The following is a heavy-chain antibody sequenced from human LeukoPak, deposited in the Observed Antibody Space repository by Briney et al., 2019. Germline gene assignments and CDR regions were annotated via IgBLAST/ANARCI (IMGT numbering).Heavy chain of an antibody. CDR3: ASAPRDYYFGSGSMGSYFDY. J-gene: IGHJ4*02. Sequence: GGSLRLSCAASGFTFSSYAMHWVRQAPGKGLEWVAVTSNDGSNKYYADSVKGRFTISRDNSKNTLYVQINSLRAEDTTVYYCASAPRDYYFGSGSMGSYFDYWGQGTLVTVSS. CDR1: GFTFSSYA. V-gene: IGHV3-30-3*01. D-gene: IGHD3-10*01. CDR2: TSNDGSNK.